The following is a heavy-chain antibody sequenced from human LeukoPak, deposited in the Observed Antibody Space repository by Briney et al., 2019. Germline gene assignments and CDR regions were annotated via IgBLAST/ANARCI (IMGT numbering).Heavy chain of an antibody. V-gene: IGHV4-34*01. Sequence: SETLSLTCAVYGGSFSGYYWSWIRQPPGKGLEWIGEINHSGSTNYNPSLKSRVTVSVDTSKNQFSLKLSSVTAADTAVYYCARVSSTWYSSSPRYSYYYMDVWGKGTTVTVSS. J-gene: IGHJ6*03. CDR1: GGSFSGYY. D-gene: IGHD6-6*01. CDR2: INHSGST. CDR3: ARVSSTWYSSSPRYSYYYMDV.